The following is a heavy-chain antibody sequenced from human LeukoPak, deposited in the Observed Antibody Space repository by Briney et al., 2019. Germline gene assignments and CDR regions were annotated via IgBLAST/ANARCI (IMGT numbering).Heavy chain of an antibody. CDR2: IKEDGSAK. V-gene: IGHV3-7*01. J-gene: IGHJ4*02. CDR1: GFTFSTHW. CDR3: ASGYLDDFWSGHF. Sequence: PGGSLRLSCVASGFTFSTHWMSWVRQVRGKGREGVANIKEDGSAKYYVDSVKGGFTISRDNAKKSLYLQMDSLRAEDSAVYYCASGYLDDFWSGHFWGQGTQVTVSS. D-gene: IGHD3-3*01.